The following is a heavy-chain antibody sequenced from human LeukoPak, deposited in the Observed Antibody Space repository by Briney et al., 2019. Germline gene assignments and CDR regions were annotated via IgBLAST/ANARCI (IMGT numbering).Heavy chain of an antibody. J-gene: IGHJ4*02. D-gene: IGHD3-10*01. CDR2: IKQDGSEK. Sequence: PGGSLRLSCAASGFTFSSYWMSWVRQAPGKGLEWVANIKQDGSEKYYVDSVKGRFTISRDNAKNSLYLQMSSLRAEDTAVYYCARGNYYGSGNPIDYWGQGTLVTVSS. CDR1: GFTFSSYW. CDR3: ARGNYYGSGNPIDY. V-gene: IGHV3-7*01.